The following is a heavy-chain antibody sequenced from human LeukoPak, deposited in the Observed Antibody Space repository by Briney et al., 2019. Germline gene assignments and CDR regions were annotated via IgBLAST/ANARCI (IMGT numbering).Heavy chain of an antibody. CDR3: AGPGTHYGVDV. V-gene: IGHV3-30-3*01. J-gene: IGHJ6*02. CDR1: GFTFSSYA. Sequence: PGRSLRLSCAASGFTFSSYAMHWVRQAPGKGLEWVAVISYDGSNKYYADSVKGRFTISRDNSKNTLYLQMNSLRAEDTAVYYCAGPGTHYGVDVWGQGTTVTVSS. CDR2: ISYDGSNK. D-gene: IGHD1-14*01.